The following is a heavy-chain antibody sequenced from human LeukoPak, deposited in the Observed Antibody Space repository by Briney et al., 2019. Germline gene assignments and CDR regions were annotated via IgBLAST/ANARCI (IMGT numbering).Heavy chain of an antibody. Sequence: SETLSLTCTVSGGSISGSSYYWSWIRQSPGKGLEWIGHIYYSGSTNYNPSLKSRVTISVDTSRNQVSLKLSSVTAADTAVYYCARAAGYYGSGSYYKNEWPLDYWGQGTLVTVSS. D-gene: IGHD3-10*01. J-gene: IGHJ4*02. CDR2: IYYSGST. V-gene: IGHV4-61*01. CDR3: ARAAGYYGSGSYYKNEWPLDY. CDR1: GGSISGSSYY.